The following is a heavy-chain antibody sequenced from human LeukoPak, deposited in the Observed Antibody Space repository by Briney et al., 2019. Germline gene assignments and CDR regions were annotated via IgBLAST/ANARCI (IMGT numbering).Heavy chain of an antibody. D-gene: IGHD3-9*01. CDR1: GYIFTSYW. J-gene: IGHJ4*02. CDR2: IYPGDSDT. V-gene: IGHV5-51*01. CDR3: ARLDYDILTGIDY. Sequence: GASLKISCEGSGYIFTSYWIGWARQLPGKGLEGMGIIYPGDSDTRYSPSFPGQVTISPDQSISTASLQWSSLKASDTAMYYCARLDYDILTGIDYWGQGTLVTVSS.